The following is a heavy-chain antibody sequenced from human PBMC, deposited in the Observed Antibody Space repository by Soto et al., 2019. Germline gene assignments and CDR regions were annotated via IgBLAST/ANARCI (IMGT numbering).Heavy chain of an antibody. V-gene: IGHV3-21*01. CDR3: VRHWQATREFYY. CDR2: IISTSGNI. D-gene: IGHD1-26*01. Sequence: GGSLRLSCAASGLTFSTYSMNWVRRAPGKGLEWVSSIISTSGNIYYADSVRGRFTISRDNAKNALYLQMNSLRAEDTAVYYCVRHWQATREFYYWGQGTLVTVAS. J-gene: IGHJ4*02. CDR1: GLTFSTYS.